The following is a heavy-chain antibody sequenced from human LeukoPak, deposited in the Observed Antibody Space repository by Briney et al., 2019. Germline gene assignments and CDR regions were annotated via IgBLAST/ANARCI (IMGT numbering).Heavy chain of an antibody. Sequence: PSETLSLTCAVYGGSFSGYYWSWIRQPSGKGLEWIGEINHTGSTNYNPSLKSRVTISVDTSKNQLSLKLSSVTAADTAVYYCARAGYCSGGSCYSGRLDYWGQGTLVTVSS. V-gene: IGHV4-34*01. J-gene: IGHJ4*02. CDR2: INHTGST. CDR1: GGSFSGYY. CDR3: ARAGYCSGGSCYSGRLDY. D-gene: IGHD2-15*01.